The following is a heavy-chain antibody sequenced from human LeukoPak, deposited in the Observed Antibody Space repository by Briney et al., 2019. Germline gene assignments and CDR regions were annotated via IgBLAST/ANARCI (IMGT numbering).Heavy chain of an antibody. CDR3: ASETPGIAVAGTSLGAFDI. Sequence: ASVKVSCKASGYTFTSYAMNWVRQAPGQGLEWMGWINTNTGNPTYAQGFTGRFVFSLDTSVSTAYLQISSLKAEDTAVYYCASETPGIAVAGTSLGAFDIWGQGTMVTVSS. CDR2: INTNTGNP. CDR1: GYTFTSYA. V-gene: IGHV7-4-1*02. D-gene: IGHD6-19*01. J-gene: IGHJ3*02.